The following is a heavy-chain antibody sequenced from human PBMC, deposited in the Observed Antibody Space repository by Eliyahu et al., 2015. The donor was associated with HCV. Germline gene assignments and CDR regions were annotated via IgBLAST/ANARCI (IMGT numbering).Heavy chain of an antibody. J-gene: IGHJ4*02. CDR2: ISGSGGST. Sequence: EVQLLESGGGLVQPGGSLRLSCAASGFTFSSYAMSWVRQAPGKGLEWVSAISGSGGSTYYADSVKGRFTISRDNSKNTLYLQMNSLRAEDTAVYYCAKYDDFWSGYYTGIDYWGQGTLVTVSS. D-gene: IGHD3-3*01. CDR3: AKYDDFWSGYYTGIDY. V-gene: IGHV3-23*01. CDR1: GFTFSSYA.